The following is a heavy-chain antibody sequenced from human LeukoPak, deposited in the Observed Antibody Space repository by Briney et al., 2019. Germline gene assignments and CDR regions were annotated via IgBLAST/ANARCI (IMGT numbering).Heavy chain of an antibody. Sequence: SETLSLTCSVSGGSISGFHWNWIRQPPGKGLEWIGYIYYSGRTDSNPSLKSRVTVSVDTSKNQFNLRLTSVTAADTAMYYCARRNDFDIWGPGTMVTVSS. V-gene: IGHV4-59*08. CDR3: ARRNDFDI. CDR1: GGSISGFH. CDR2: IYYSGRT. J-gene: IGHJ3*02.